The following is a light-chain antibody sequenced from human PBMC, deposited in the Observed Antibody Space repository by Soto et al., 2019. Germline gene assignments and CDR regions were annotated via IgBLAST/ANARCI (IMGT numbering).Light chain of an antibody. CDR2: EVS. J-gene: IGLJ1*01. CDR3: SSYTSSSTPV. Sequence: ALTQPASVSGSPGQSITISCTGTSSDVGGYNYVSWYQQHPGKAPKLMIYEVSNRPSGVSNRFSGSKSGNTASLTISGLQAEDEADYYCSSYTSSSTPVFGTGTKV. CDR1: SSDVGGYNY. V-gene: IGLV2-14*01.